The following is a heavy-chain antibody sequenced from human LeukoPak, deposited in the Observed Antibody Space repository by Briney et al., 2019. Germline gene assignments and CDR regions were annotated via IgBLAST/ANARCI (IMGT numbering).Heavy chain of an antibody. V-gene: IGHV3-53*01. J-gene: IGHJ4*02. Sequence: PGGSLRLSCAASGFTVSTDHMSWVRQAPGKGLEWVAIXXSXXXVAISYSGGTSGGTSQYAESVKGRFTISRDNSRNTLSLQMNSQRAEDTALYYCARVWELSFDHWGQGTLVTVSS. CDR1: GFTVSTDH. CDR2: XXSXXXVAISYSGGTSGGTS. D-gene: IGHD1-26*01. CDR3: ARVWELSFDH.